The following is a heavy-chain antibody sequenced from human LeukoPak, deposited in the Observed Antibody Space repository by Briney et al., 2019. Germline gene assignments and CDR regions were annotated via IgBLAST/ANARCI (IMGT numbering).Heavy chain of an antibody. CDR3: AKDGPYCTGGSCYNLLNS. CDR2: LPYDGNNE. CDR1: GFFFSNSG. Sequence: GGSLRLSCAASGFFFSNSGMHWVRQAPGKRLEWVAILPYDGNNEYYADSVKGRFTASRDNSENTLYLQMNSLRSEDTAVYYCAKDGPYCTGGSCYNLLNSWGQGTLVIVSS. J-gene: IGHJ4*02. D-gene: IGHD2-15*01. V-gene: IGHV3-30*18.